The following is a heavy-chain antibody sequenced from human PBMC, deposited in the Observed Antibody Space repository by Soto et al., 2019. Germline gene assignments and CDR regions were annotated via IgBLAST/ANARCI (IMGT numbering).Heavy chain of an antibody. V-gene: IGHV4-31*03. D-gene: IGHD3-10*01. CDR3: ASSLEMGSDWYFDP. Sequence: SETLSLTCTVSGGSISSGGYYWRWIRQHPGEGLEWIGYIYYSGSTYYNPSLKSRVTISVDTSKNQFSLKLSSVTAADTAVYYCASSLEMGSDWYFDPWGRGTLVPVSS. CDR2: IYYSGST. CDR1: GGSISSGGYY. J-gene: IGHJ2*01.